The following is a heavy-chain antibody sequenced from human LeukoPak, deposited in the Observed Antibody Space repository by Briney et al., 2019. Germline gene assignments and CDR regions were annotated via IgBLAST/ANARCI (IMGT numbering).Heavy chain of an antibody. CDR3: ARGSAFGGATVDY. CDR1: GGSISSSSYY. D-gene: IGHD3-16*01. J-gene: IGHJ4*02. V-gene: IGHV4-39*01. CDR2: IYYSGST. Sequence: SETLSLTCTVSGGSISSSSYYWGWIRQPPGKGLEWIGSIYYSGSTYYNPSLKSRVTISVDTSKNQFSLKLSSVTAADTAVYYCARGSAFGGATVDYWGQGTLVTVSS.